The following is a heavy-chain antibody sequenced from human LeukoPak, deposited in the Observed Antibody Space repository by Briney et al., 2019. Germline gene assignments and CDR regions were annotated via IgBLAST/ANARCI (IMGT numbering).Heavy chain of an antibody. CDR2: MNPNSGNT. CDR3: ARGGYYDSSGYYRIDY. Sequence: GASVKVSFKASGYTFTSYDINWVRQAPGQGLEWMGWMNPNSGNTGYAQKFQGRVTMTRNTSISTAYMELSSLRSEDTAVYYCARGGYYDSSGYYRIDYWGQGTLVTVSS. CDR1: GYTFTSYD. V-gene: IGHV1-8*01. D-gene: IGHD3-22*01. J-gene: IGHJ4*02.